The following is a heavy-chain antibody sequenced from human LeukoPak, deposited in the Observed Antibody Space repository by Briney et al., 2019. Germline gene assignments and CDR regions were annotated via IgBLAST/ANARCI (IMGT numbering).Heavy chain of an antibody. V-gene: IGHV1-69*13. D-gene: IGHD2-21*01. CDR2: IIPIFGTA. J-gene: IGHJ5*02. CDR1: GYTFTSYG. Sequence: GASVKVSCKASGYTFTSYGISWVRQAPGQGLEWMGGIIPIFGTANYAQKFQGRVTITADESTSTAYKELSSLRSEDTAVYYCARDLSSYSHKSTTINWFDPWGQGTLVTVSS. CDR3: ARDLSSYSHKSTTINWFDP.